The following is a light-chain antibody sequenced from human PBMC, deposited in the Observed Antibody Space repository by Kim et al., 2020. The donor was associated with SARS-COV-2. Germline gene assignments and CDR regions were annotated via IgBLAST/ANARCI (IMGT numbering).Light chain of an antibody. CDR3: QAWDSSTAV. V-gene: IGLV3-1*01. CDR2: QDS. Sequence: SVSPGQTASITGAGDKLGDTYACWYQQKPGPSPVLVIYQDSKRPSGIPERFSGSNSGNTATLTIGGTQAMDEADYYCQAWDSSTAVFGGGTQLTVL. CDR1: KLGDTY. J-gene: IGLJ2*01.